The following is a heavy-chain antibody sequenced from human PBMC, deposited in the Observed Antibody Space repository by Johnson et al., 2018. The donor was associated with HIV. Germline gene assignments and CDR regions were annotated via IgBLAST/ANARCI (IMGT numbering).Heavy chain of an antibody. CDR2: VSSGGST. D-gene: IGHD3-22*01. J-gene: IGHJ3*02. CDR3: ARDPAIRWSEWDSSGYYSPDAFDI. Sequence: VQLVASGGGVVQPGRSLRLSCAASGFTFSNAWMSWVRQAPGKGLEWVSVVSSGGSTYYADSVKGRFTISRDNSKNTLYLQMNSLRAEDTAVYYCARDPAIRWSEWDSSGYYSPDAFDIWGQGTMVTVSS. CDR1: GFTFSNAW. V-gene: IGHV3-66*02.